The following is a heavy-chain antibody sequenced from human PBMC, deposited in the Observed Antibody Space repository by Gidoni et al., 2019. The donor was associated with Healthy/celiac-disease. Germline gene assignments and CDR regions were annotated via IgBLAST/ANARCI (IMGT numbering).Heavy chain of an antibody. V-gene: IGHV3-30*04. J-gene: IGHJ4*02. CDR3: ARAGYSSN. CDR1: GFTFSSYA. CDR2: ISHDGSNK. Sequence: PASGFTFSSYAMHWVRPAPGKGLEWVAVISHDGSNKYYADSVKGRFTISRDNSKNTLYLQMNSLRAEDTAVYYCARAGYSSNWGQGTLVTVSS. D-gene: IGHD6-13*01.